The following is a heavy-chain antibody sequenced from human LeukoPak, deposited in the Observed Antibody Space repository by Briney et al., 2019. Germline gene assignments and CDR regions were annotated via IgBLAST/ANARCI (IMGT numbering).Heavy chain of an antibody. V-gene: IGHV4-39*07. J-gene: IGHJ4*02. CDR2: IYYSGST. Sequence: SETLSLTCTVSGGSISSRSYYWGWIRQPPGKGLEWIGTIYYSGSTYYNPSLKSRVTISVDTSKNQFSLKLSSVSAADTAVYYCAREYSSSDVFGYWGQGTLVTVSS. CDR1: GGSISSRSYY. CDR3: AREYSSSDVFGY. D-gene: IGHD6-6*01.